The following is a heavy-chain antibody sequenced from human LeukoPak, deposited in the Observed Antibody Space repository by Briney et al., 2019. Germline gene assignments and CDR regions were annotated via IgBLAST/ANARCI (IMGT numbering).Heavy chain of an antibody. CDR2: INHSGST. D-gene: IGHD6-19*01. CDR3: ARGYSSGWYFLGSSVWDY. V-gene: IGHV4-34*01. CDR1: GGSFSGYY. J-gene: IGHJ4*02. Sequence: SETLSLTCAVYGGSFSGYYWSCIRQPPGKGLEWIGEINHSGSTNYNPSLTSRVTISVDTSKNQFSLKLSSVTAADTAVYYCARGYSSGWYFLGSSVWDYWGQGTLVTVSS.